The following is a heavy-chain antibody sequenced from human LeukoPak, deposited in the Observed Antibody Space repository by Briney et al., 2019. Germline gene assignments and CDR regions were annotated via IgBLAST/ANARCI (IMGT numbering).Heavy chain of an antibody. J-gene: IGHJ4*02. CDR1: GFTFSSYW. V-gene: IGHV3-7*01. CDR3: ATDRKVGTWDPRFDY. Sequence: GGSLRLSCAASGFTFSSYWMMWLRQAPGKGLEWVANIRQDGSEKNYVDSVKGRFTISRDNTKISLYLQMNSLRAEDTAVYYCATDRKVGTWDPRFDYWGQGTLVTVSS. D-gene: IGHD4-23*01. CDR2: IRQDGSEK.